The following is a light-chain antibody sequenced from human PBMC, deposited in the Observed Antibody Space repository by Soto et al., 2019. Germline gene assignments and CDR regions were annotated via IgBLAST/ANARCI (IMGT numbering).Light chain of an antibody. CDR1: QSVRSN. CDR3: QHFSNSPSIT. Sequence: EIVLTQSPATLSLSPGERATLSCRVSQSVRSNLAWFQHKPGQAPRLLIYAASSRATGIPVRFSGSGSGTDFTLTISRLEPEDFAVYYCQHFSNSPSITFGQGTRLEIK. CDR2: AAS. J-gene: IGKJ5*01. V-gene: IGKV3-20*01.